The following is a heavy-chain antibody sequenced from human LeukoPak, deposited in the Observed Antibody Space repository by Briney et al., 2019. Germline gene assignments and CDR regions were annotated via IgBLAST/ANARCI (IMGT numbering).Heavy chain of an antibody. Sequence: PSETLSLTCTVSGGSISSYYWSWIRQPPGKGLEWIGYIYYSGSTNYNPSLKSRVTISVDTSKNQFSLKLSSVTAADTAVCYRAREGGPYYYDSSGSQSFDYWGQGTLVTVSS. J-gene: IGHJ4*02. D-gene: IGHD3-22*01. V-gene: IGHV4-59*01. CDR3: AREGGPYYYDSSGSQSFDY. CDR1: GGSISSYY. CDR2: IYYSGST.